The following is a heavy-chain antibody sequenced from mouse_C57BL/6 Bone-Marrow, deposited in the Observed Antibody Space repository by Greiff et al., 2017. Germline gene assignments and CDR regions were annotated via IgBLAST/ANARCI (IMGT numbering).Heavy chain of an antibody. V-gene: IGHV14-3*01. CDR3: ARSPRLCYGFAY. CDR1: GFNIKNTY. J-gene: IGHJ3*01. Sequence: EVQLQQSVAELVRPGASVKLSCTASGFNIKNTYMHWVKQRPEQGLEWIGRIDPANGNTKYAPKFQGKATITSDTASNTAYLQLSSLTSEGTDIYYCARSPRLCYGFAYWSQGTLVTVSA. CDR2: IDPANGNT. D-gene: IGHD1-1*01.